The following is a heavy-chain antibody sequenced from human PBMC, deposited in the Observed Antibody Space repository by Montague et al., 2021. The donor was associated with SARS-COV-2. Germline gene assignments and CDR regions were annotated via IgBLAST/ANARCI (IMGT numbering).Heavy chain of an antibody. D-gene: IGHD7-27*01. V-gene: IGHV4-59*01. Sequence: SETLSLTCTVSGGSIISSFYWSWIRQPPGKGLEWVGYIYYSGTTNYNPSLKSRVTISVDTSKNQFSLKLTSVTAADTAVYYCARVSHWGDFFDSWGQGGLVTVSS. CDR2: IYYSGTT. CDR1: GGSIISSFY. CDR3: ARVSHWGDFFDS. J-gene: IGHJ4*02.